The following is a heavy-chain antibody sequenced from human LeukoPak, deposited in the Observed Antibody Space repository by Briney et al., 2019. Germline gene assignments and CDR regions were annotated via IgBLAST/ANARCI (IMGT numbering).Heavy chain of an antibody. Sequence: GGSLRLSCAASGSTFSSYSMNWVRQAPGKGLEWVSCISSSSSTIYYADSVKGRFTISRDNAKNSLYLQMNSLRAEDTAVYYCARDHAYCSGGSCPNLFDYWGQGTLVTVSS. J-gene: IGHJ4*02. V-gene: IGHV3-48*01. CDR2: ISSSSSTI. CDR3: ARDHAYCSGGSCPNLFDY. D-gene: IGHD2-15*01. CDR1: GSTFSSYS.